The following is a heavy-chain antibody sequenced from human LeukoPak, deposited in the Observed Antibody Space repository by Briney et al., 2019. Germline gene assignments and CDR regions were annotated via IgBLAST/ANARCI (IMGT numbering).Heavy chain of an antibody. CDR2: INRNGST. V-gene: IGHV4-34*01. Sequence: PSETLSLTCAVDGGSFSNYYWSWIRQPPGKGLEWIGEINRNGSTNYNPSLKSRVTISIDTSKNQFSLRLNSVTAADTAVYYCARRRGMVDEVSTMITYFDSWGQGTLVTVSS. CDR3: ARRRGMVDEVSTMITYFDS. J-gene: IGHJ4*02. CDR1: GGSFSNYY. D-gene: IGHD5/OR15-5a*01.